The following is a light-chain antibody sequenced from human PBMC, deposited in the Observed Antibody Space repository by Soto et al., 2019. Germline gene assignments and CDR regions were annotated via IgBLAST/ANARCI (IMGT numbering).Light chain of an antibody. Sequence: EIVLTQSPGTLSLSPGERATLSCRASQSVRSNYLAWYQQKPGQALRLLIYGATSRATGLPDRLSGSGSGTDFTLTISKLEPEDFAVYYCQQLGTFGQGNKVEIK. CDR2: GAT. CDR1: QSVRSNY. CDR3: QQLGT. J-gene: IGKJ1*01. V-gene: IGKV3-20*01.